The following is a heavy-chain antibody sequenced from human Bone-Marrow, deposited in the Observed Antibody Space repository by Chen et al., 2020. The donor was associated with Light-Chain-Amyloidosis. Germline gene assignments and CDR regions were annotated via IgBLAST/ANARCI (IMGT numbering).Heavy chain of an antibody. CDR1: GGSISSYY. CDR2: IYYSGST. Sequence: QVQLQESGPGLVKPSETLSLTCTVSGGSISSYYWSWIRQPPGKGLEWIGYIYYSGSTNYNPSLKSRHTISVDTSKNQCSLKLSSVTAADTAVYYCARGSRITIFGVSYPFDAFDIWGQGTMVTVSS. D-gene: IGHD3-3*01. V-gene: IGHV4-59*01. J-gene: IGHJ3*02. CDR3: ARGSRITIFGVSYPFDAFDI.